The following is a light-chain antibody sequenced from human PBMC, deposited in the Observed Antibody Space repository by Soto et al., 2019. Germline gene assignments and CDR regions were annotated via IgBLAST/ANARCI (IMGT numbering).Light chain of an antibody. V-gene: IGKV1-33*01. CDR1: QDISNY. CDR2: DAS. Sequence: DIQMTQSPSSLSASVGDRVTITCQASQDISNYLNWYQQKPGKAPKLLIYDASNLETGVPSRFSGSGSGTDFTFTISTLQAEDIPTYYCHQYDNRTTSGQGPRLEIK. CDR3: HQYDNRTT. J-gene: IGKJ5*01.